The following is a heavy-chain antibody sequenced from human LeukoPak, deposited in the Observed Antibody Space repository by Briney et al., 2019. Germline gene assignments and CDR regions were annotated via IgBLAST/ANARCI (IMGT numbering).Heavy chain of an antibody. CDR2: INGKSGVT. Sequence: ASVTVSFKASGFTFTDHYMHWVRQAPGQGLEWMGWINGKSGVTFYAQQFQDRITVTRDTSISTMYLELNRLTSADTAIYYCARDFDWGPDYWGPGTLVAVSS. CDR3: ARDFDWGPDY. V-gene: IGHV1-2*02. D-gene: IGHD3-16*01. J-gene: IGHJ4*02. CDR1: GFTFTDHY.